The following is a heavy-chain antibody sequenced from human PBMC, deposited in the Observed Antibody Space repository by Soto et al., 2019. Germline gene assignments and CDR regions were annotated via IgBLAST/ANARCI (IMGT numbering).Heavy chain of an antibody. Sequence: GSLRLSCTASAFTFSSYSMSWVRQVPGGGLEWVSTISGGGDSTYYTDSVKGRFTISRDNAKNTLYLQMNDLRAEDTAVYYCAKDRAVLRFLEWLSGFDFWRQGTVVTVSS. CDR3: AKDRAVLRFLEWLSGFDF. CDR2: ISGGGDST. D-gene: IGHD3-3*01. J-gene: IGHJ4*02. CDR1: AFTFSSYS. V-gene: IGHV3-23*01.